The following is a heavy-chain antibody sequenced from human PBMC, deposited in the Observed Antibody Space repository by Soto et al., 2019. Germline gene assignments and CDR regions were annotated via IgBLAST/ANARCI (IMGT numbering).Heavy chain of an antibody. D-gene: IGHD2-8*02. Sequence: ASVKVSCKASGYSFTAFYIHWVRQAPGKGLDWMGLVDSEDGEIKYSEKFQGRVSINADTSVDTAYLQLNSLRSDDTAYYYCATQITTTGGRLRNDYYGMDIWGQGTTVTVSS. CDR3: ATQITTTGGRLRNDYYGMDI. V-gene: IGHV1-69-2*01. J-gene: IGHJ6*02. CDR2: VDSEDGEI. CDR1: GYSFTAFY.